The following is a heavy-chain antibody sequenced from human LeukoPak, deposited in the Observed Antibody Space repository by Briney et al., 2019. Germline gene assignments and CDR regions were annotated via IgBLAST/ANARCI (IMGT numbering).Heavy chain of an antibody. J-gene: IGHJ4*02. Sequence: PSETLSLTCTVSGGSITSYYWSCIRQSAGKGPEWIGRIYSSGSTNYNPSLKSRVTISVATSKNQFSLKLSSVTAADTAVYYCARNRGYSFGNGFDYWGQGTLVTVSS. CDR1: GGSITSYY. CDR3: ARNRGYSFGNGFDY. V-gene: IGHV4-4*07. D-gene: IGHD5-18*01. CDR2: IYSSGST.